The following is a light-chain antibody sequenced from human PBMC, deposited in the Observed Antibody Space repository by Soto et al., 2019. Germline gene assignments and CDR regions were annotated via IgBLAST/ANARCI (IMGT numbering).Light chain of an antibody. CDR1: QTVSSSY. CDR2: GAS. Sequence: EIVLTQSPGTLSLSPGERATLSCRASQTVSSSYLAWYQQKPGQAPRLLIYGASSRATGIPERFSGSGSGTDFTLTISRLEPEDFAVYYCQQYGSPPCTFGQGTKLEIK. J-gene: IGKJ2*02. V-gene: IGKV3-20*01. CDR3: QQYGSPPCT.